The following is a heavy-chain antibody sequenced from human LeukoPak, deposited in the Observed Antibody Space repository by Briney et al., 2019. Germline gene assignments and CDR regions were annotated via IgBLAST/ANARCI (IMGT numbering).Heavy chain of an antibody. V-gene: IGHV3-21*04. CDR2: ISSSSSYI. CDR1: GFTFSSYS. Sequence: GGSLSLSCAASGFTFSSYSMNWVRQAPGKGVEWVSSISSSSSYIYYADSVKGRFTISRDNAKNTLYLQMNSLRAEDTAVYYCAKDRTYSGYEAWWDLDYWGQGTLVTVSS. J-gene: IGHJ4*02. CDR3: AKDRTYSGYEAWWDLDY. D-gene: IGHD5-12*01.